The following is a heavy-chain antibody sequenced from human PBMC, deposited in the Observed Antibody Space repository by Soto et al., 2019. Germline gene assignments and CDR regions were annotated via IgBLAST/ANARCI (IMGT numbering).Heavy chain of an antibody. CDR3: ARRGFDWLYYYYGMDV. D-gene: IGHD3-9*01. CDR2: IKQDGSEK. V-gene: IGHV3-7*01. Sequence: GGSLRLSCAASGFTFSSYWMSWVRQAPGKGLEWVANIKQDGSEKYYVDSVKGRFTISRDNAKNSLYLQMNSLRAEDTAVYYCARRGFDWLYYYYGMDVWGQGTTVTVSS. CDR1: GFTFSSYW. J-gene: IGHJ6*02.